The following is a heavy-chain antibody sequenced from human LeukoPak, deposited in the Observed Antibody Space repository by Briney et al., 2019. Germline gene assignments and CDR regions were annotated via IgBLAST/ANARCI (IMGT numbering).Heavy chain of an antibody. J-gene: IGHJ3*02. V-gene: IGHV1-69*04. CDR2: IIPILGIA. CDR1: GGTFSSYA. D-gene: IGHD3-22*01. CDR3: ARVVGSYYYDSSEAFDI. Sequence: ASVKVSCKASGGTFSSYAISWVRQAPGQGLEWMGRIIPILGIANYAQKFQGRVTITADKSTSTAYMELSSLRSEDTAVYYCARVVGSYYYDSSEAFDIWGQGTMVTVSS.